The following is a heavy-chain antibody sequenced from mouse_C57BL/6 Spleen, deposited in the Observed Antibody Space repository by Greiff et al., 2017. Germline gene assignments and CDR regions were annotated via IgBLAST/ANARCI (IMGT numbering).Heavy chain of an antibody. CDR3: ARPQYITTVVAKGAWFAY. D-gene: IGHD1-1*01. Sequence: EVQLVESGGGLVKPGGSLKLSCAASGFTFSDYGMHWVRQAPEKGLEWVAYISSGSSTIYYADTVKGRFTISSDNAKNTLFLQMTSLRSEDTAMYYCARPQYITTVVAKGAWFAYWGQGTLVTVSA. V-gene: IGHV5-17*01. CDR2: ISSGSSTI. J-gene: IGHJ3*01. CDR1: GFTFSDYG.